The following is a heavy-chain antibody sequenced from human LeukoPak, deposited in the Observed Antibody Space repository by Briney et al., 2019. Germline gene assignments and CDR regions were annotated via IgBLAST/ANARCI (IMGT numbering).Heavy chain of an antibody. J-gene: IGHJ1*01. V-gene: IGHV1-69*05. D-gene: IGHD5-24*01. CDR1: GGTFSSYA. CDR3: ASPLESRGMATIKPVCFQH. Sequence: GASVKVSCKASGGTFSSYAISWVRQAPGQGLEWMGGIIPIFGTANYAQKFQGRVTITTDESASTAYMELSSLRSEDTAVYYCASPLESRGMATIKPVCFQHWGQGTLVTVSS. CDR2: IIPIFGTA.